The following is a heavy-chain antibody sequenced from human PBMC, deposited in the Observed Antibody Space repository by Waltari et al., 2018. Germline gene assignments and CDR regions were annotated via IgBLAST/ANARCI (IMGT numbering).Heavy chain of an antibody. D-gene: IGHD2-15*01. CDR2: IYYSGRT. CDR3: AGGRGRGYCSGGSCYSGSHAFDI. V-gene: IGHV4-39*07. J-gene: IGHJ3*02. Sequence: QLQLQESGPGLVKPSETLSLTCTVSGGSISSSSYYWGWIRQPPGTGLEWIGSIYYSGRTYYNPSLKSRVTISVDTSKNQFSLKLSSVTAADTAVYYCAGGRGRGYCSGGSCYSGSHAFDIWGQGTMVTVSS. CDR1: GGSISSSSYY.